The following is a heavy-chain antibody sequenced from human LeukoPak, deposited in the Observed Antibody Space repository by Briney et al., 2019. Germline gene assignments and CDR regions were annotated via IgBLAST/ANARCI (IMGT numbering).Heavy chain of an antibody. D-gene: IGHD5-18*01. CDR3: ARRGNSYGSPEYFQH. CDR1: GFTFSSYW. J-gene: IGHJ1*01. Sequence: GGSLRLSCAASGFTFSSYWMSWVRQAPGKGLEWVANIKQDGSVKYYVDSVKGRFAISRDNAKNSLYLQMNSLRAEDTAVYYCARRGNSYGSPEYFQHWGQGTLVTVSS. CDR2: IKQDGSVK. V-gene: IGHV3-7*02.